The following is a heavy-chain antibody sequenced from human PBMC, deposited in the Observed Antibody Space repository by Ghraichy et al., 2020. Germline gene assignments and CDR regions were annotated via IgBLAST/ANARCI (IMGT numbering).Heavy chain of an antibody. J-gene: IGHJ6*02. CDR2: IGFAGDT. Sequence: ESLNISCAASGFTFSSYDMHWVRQPIGKGLEWVSAIGFAGDTYYPGSVKGRFTISRENAKNSLFLQMNSLRAGDTAVYYCARDRRLAVAGPPFYFYYYGLDVWGQGTTVTVSS. V-gene: IGHV3-13*01. CDR1: GFTFSSYD. CDR3: ARDRRLAVAGPPFYFYYYGLDV. D-gene: IGHD6-19*01.